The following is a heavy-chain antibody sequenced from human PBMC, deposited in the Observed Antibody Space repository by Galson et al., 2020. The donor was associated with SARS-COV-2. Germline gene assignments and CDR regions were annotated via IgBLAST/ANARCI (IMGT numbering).Heavy chain of an antibody. D-gene: IGHD4-4*01. Sequence: ASVKVSCKVSGYTLTELSMHWVRQAPGKGLEWMGGFDPEDGETIYAQKFQGRVTMTEDTSTDTAYMELSSLRSKDTAVYYCATGPAMTTVTTGSWFDPWGQGTLVTVSS. CDR1: GYTLTELS. CDR3: ATGPAMTTVTTGSWFDP. CDR2: FDPEDGET. V-gene: IGHV1-24*01. J-gene: IGHJ5*02.